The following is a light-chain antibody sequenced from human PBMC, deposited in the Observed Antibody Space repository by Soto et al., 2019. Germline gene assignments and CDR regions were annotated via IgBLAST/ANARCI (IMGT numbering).Light chain of an antibody. J-gene: IGKJ4*01. V-gene: IGKV4-1*01. CDR1: QSVLYSSNNKNY. Sequence: DIVMTQSPDSLAVSLGERATINCKSSQSVLYSSNNKNYLAWYQQKPGQPPNLLIYWASTRESGVPDRFSGSGSGTDFTLTISSLQAEDVAVYYCQQYYSTPLTFGGGTKVESK. CDR2: WAS. CDR3: QQYYSTPLT.